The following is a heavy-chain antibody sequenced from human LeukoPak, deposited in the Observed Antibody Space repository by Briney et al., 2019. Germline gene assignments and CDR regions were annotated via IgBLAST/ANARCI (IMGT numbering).Heavy chain of an antibody. CDR1: GFPFSSFA. J-gene: IGHJ4*02. CDR2: ISYDGSNK. CDR3: AKDDYYDSSGYPDY. Sequence: TGGSLRLSCAPSGFPFSSFAMHWVRQAPGKGLDWVAVISYDGSNKYYADFVKGRFTISRDNSKNTLYLQMNSLRAEDTAVYYCAKDDYYDSSGYPDYWGQGTLVTVSS. V-gene: IGHV3-30*04. D-gene: IGHD3-22*01.